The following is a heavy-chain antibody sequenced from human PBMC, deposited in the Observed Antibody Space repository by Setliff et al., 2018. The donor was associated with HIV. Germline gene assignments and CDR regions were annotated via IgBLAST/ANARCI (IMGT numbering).Heavy chain of an antibody. J-gene: IGHJ6*03. Sequence: SETLSLTCTVSGYSITNNNYWGWIRQPPGKGLEWIGYIYYSGSTYYNPSLKSRVTMSVDTSKNQFSLKLSSVTAVDTAVYYCARQITMVRGVYQPYYYYYMDVWGKGTTVTVSS. CDR3: ARQITMVRGVYQPYYYYYMDV. CDR1: GYSITNNNY. D-gene: IGHD3-10*01. V-gene: IGHV4-28*01. CDR2: IYYSGST.